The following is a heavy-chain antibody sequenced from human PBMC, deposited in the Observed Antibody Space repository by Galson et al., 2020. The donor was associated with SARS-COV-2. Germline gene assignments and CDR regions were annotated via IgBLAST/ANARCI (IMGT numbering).Heavy chain of an antibody. CDR3: ARHLLWFGEFNLDAFDI. Sequence: SETLSLTSPVSGGSIRSSSYYWGWTRQPPGKGLEWIGSIYYSGSTYYNPSLKSRVTISVDTSKNQFSLKLSSVTAADTAVYYCARHLLWFGEFNLDAFDIWGQGTMVTVSS. CDR2: IYYSGST. D-gene: IGHD3-10*01. CDR1: GGSIRSSSYY. V-gene: IGHV4-39*01. J-gene: IGHJ3*02.